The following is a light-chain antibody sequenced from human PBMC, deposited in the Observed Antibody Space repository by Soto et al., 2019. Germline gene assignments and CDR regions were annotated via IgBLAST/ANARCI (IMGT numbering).Light chain of an antibody. CDR3: QQYGSSPRT. Sequence: EIVLTQSPGTLSLSQGERATLSCRASQSVSSSYLAWYQQKPGQAPRLLIYGASSRATGIPDRFSGSGSGTDFTLTISRLEPEDFAVYYCQQYGSSPRTLGQGTKVDIK. CDR1: QSVSSSY. V-gene: IGKV3-20*01. CDR2: GAS. J-gene: IGKJ1*01.